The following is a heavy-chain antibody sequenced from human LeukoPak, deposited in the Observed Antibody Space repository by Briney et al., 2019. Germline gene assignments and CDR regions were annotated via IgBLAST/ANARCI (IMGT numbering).Heavy chain of an antibody. V-gene: IGHV4-4*07. Sequence: SETLSLTCTVSGGSISSYYWSWIRQPAGKGLEWIGRIYTSGSTNYNPSLKSRVTMSVDTPKNQFSLKLSSVTAADTAVYYCARVGIAAAGNHWYFDLWGRGTLVTVSS. CDR3: ARVGIAAAGNHWYFDL. J-gene: IGHJ2*01. D-gene: IGHD6-13*01. CDR2: IYTSGST. CDR1: GGSISSYY.